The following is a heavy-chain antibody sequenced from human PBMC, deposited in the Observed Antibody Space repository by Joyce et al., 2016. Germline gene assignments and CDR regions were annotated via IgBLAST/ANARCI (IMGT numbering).Heavy chain of an antibody. Sequence: QVQLQESGPGLAKPSETLSLTCTVSGYPISRGHYWGWIRQPPGKGLGWIGGVFYNAFTYYKPSLKSRVSMSVDTSKNQFSLRLTSITAADTGVYYCARIKGYCRSVSCYFDYWGQGILVTVSS. CDR1: GYPISRGHY. CDR3: ARIKGYCRSVSCYFDY. CDR2: VFYNAFT. V-gene: IGHV4-38-2*02. J-gene: IGHJ4*02. D-gene: IGHD2-2*01.